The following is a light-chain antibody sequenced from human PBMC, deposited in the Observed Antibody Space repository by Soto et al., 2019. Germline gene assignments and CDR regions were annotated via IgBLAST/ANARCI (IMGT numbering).Light chain of an antibody. Sequence: QSVLTQPASVSGSPGQSITISCTGTSSDVGGYNYASWYQQHPGKAPKFMIYDVSNRPSGVSNRFSGSKSGNTASLTISGLQAEDEADYYCSSYTTSNTRQIVFGTGTNVTVL. J-gene: IGLJ1*01. CDR1: SSDVGGYNY. CDR3: SSYTTSNTRQIV. CDR2: DVS. V-gene: IGLV2-14*01.